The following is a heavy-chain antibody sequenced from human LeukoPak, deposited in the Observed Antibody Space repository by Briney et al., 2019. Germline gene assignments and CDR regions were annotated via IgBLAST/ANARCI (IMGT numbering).Heavy chain of an antibody. CDR1: GYTFSRCG. J-gene: IGHJ5*02. V-gene: IGHV1-18*01. Sequence: GASEKVSCKASGYTFSRCGTSWVRQAPGQGLEWLGWVSGANGIRKYAHKFQGRVTMTTDTSTSTAYMGLTSLRSDDTAVYYCARDWCCSGGSCNDCFDPWGQGTLVTVSS. D-gene: IGHD2-15*01. CDR2: VSGANGIR. CDR3: ARDWCCSGGSCNDCFDP.